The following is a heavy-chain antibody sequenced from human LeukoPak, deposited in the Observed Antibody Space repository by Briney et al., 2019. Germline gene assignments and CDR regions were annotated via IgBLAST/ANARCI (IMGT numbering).Heavy chain of an antibody. J-gene: IGHJ3*02. CDR2: IIPIFGTA. D-gene: IGHD6-25*01. V-gene: IGHV1-69*05. CDR3: ARDSAAQTAAFDI. Sequence: GASVKVSCQASVGTFSSYAISWVRQAPGQEREWMGGIIPIFGTANYAQKLQDRVTITTDESTSADYMELSRLRSEDTAVYYCARDSAAQTAAFDIWGQGTMVTVSS. CDR1: VGTFSSYA.